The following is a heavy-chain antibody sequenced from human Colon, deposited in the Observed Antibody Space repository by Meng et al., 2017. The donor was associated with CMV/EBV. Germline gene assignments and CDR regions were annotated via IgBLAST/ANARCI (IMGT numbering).Heavy chain of an antibody. Sequence: SETLSLTCSVSGGSVNNGTYYWTWLRQPPGKGLEWFGYISYSGNTNYNPSLKSRLTIEVDTSRNQFSLKLTSVSAADTAMYYCARETSGWSTGLDSWGQGTLVTVSS. CDR2: ISYSGNT. V-gene: IGHV4-61*01. CDR3: ARETSGWSTGLDS. CDR1: GGSVNNGTYY. D-gene: IGHD6-19*01. J-gene: IGHJ4*02.